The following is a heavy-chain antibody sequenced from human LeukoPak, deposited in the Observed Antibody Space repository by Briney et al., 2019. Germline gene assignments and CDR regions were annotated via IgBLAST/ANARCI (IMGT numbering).Heavy chain of an antibody. D-gene: IGHD3-3*01. Sequence: VASVKVSCKASGYTFTGYYMHWVRQAPGQGLEWMGWINPNSGNRGYAQKFQGRVTVTSDTSTSTAYMELGSLRSEDTAVYYCARARRPIQFLDEYWGQGTLVTVSS. V-gene: IGHV1-8*03. CDR1: GYTFTGYY. CDR2: INPNSGNR. J-gene: IGHJ4*02. CDR3: ARARRPIQFLDEY.